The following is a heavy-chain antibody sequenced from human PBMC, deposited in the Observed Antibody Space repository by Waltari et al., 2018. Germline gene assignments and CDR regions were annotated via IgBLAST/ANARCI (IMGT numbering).Heavy chain of an antibody. Sequence: QVQLVESGGGVVQPGRSLRLSWEASEFTFRSFSMPWVRQAPGKGLEWVAVISYNARNIYYVDSVKGRFTISRDNSKKTLYLQMNSLRAEDTAVYYCARDYCDRTNCHGMDVWGQGTTVTVSS. D-gene: IGHD3-22*01. CDR1: EFTFRSFS. CDR2: ISYNARNI. J-gene: IGHJ6*02. V-gene: IGHV3-30*04. CDR3: ARDYCDRTNCHGMDV.